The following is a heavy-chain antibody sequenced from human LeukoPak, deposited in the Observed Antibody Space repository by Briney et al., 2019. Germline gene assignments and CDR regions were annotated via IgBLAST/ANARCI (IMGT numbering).Heavy chain of an antibody. CDR2: IDPSDSYT. V-gene: IGHV5-10-1*01. CDR1: GYSFTSYW. Sequence: GESLKISCKGSGYSFTSYWISWVRQMPGKGVEWMGRIDPSDSYTNYSPSFQGHVTISADKSISTAYLQWSSLKASDTAMYYCASHCSSTSCYRYFDYWGQGTLVTVSS. J-gene: IGHJ4*02. D-gene: IGHD2-2*01. CDR3: ASHCSSTSCYRYFDY.